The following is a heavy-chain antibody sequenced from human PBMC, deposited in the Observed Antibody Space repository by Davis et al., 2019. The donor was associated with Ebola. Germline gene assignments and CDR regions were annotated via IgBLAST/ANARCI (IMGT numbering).Heavy chain of an antibody. J-gene: IGHJ5*02. Sequence: SETLSLSCAVYGWSFSGYYLSWIRQPPGKGLEWIGAINHSGSTNYNPSLTSRVTISVDTSKNQFSLKLSSVTAADTAVYYCARGSRGYAGLDPWGQGTLVTVST. D-gene: IGHD6-25*01. CDR1: GWSFSGYY. CDR3: ARGSRGYAGLDP. CDR2: INHSGST. V-gene: IGHV4-34*01.